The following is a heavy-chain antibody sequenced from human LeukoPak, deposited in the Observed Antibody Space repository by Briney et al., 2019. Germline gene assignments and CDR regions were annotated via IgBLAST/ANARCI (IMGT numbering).Heavy chain of an antibody. Sequence: PGGSLRLSCAASGFTFSSYSMSWIRQPPGKGLEWIGYIYYSGSTNYNPSLKSRVTISVDTSKNQFSLKLSSVTAADTAVYYCARVRRAAGISYDSSGYYRTFDYWGQGTLVTVSS. V-gene: IGHV4-59*01. CDR2: IYYSGST. CDR3: ARVRRAAGISYDSSGYYRTFDY. D-gene: IGHD3-22*01. J-gene: IGHJ4*02. CDR1: GFTFSSYS.